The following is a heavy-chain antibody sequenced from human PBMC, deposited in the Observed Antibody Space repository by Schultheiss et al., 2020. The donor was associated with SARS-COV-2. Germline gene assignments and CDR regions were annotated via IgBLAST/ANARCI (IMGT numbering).Heavy chain of an antibody. CDR1: GFTFSNAW. Sequence: GGSLRLSCAASGFTFSNAWMSWVRQAPGKGLEWVGRIKSKANSYATAYAASVKGRFTISRENAKNSLYLQMNSLRAGDTAVYYCARGPPSAVAGNNWFDPWGQGTLVTVSS. CDR2: IKSKANSYAT. D-gene: IGHD6-19*01. CDR3: ARGPPSAVAGNNWFDP. J-gene: IGHJ5*02. V-gene: IGHV3-73*01.